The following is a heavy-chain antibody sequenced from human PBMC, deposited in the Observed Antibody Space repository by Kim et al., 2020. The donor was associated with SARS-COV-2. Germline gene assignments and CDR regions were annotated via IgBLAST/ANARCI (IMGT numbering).Heavy chain of an antibody. CDR2: INHSGST. J-gene: IGHJ6*03. V-gene: IGHV4-34*01. Sequence: SETLSLTCAVYGGSFSGYYWSWIRQPPGKGLEWIGEINHSGSTNYNPSLKSRVTISVDTSKNQFSLKLNSVTAADTAVYYCAREVTTHYYYYYYMDVWGKGTTVTVSS. CDR1: GGSFSGYY. CDR3: AREVTTHYYYYYYMDV. D-gene: IGHD4-4*01.